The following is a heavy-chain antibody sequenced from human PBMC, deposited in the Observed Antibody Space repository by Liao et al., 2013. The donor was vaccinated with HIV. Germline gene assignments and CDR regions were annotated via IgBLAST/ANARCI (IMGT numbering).Heavy chain of an antibody. V-gene: IGHV4-59*12. CDR1: GGSISGYY. Sequence: QVQLQESGPGLVKPSETLSLTCTVSGGSISGYYWSWIRQPPGKGLECIGYIYYSGSTSYNPSLKSRVTISVDTSKNQFSLKLSSVTAADTAVYYCAREVIDWGQGILVTVSS. CDR2: IYYSGST. D-gene: IGHD2-21*01. J-gene: IGHJ4*02. CDR3: AREVID.